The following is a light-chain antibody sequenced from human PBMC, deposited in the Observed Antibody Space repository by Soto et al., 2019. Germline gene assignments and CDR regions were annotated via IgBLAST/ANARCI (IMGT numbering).Light chain of an antibody. J-gene: IGLJ1*01. CDR1: KLDDKY. CDR3: LAWDSSTASYV. CDR2: QDD. Sequence: SYELTQPPSVSVSPGQTANITCSGDKLDDKYTSWYRQRPGQSPVLVIYQDDRRPSGIPERFSGSTSGHTATLTVTGTQAMDEAAYYCLAWDSSTASYVFGTGTKVTVL. V-gene: IGLV3-1*01.